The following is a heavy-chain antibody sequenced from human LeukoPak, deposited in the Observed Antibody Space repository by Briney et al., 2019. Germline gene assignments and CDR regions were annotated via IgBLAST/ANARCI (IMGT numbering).Heavy chain of an antibody. V-gene: IGHV4-34*01. Sequence: SETLSLTCAVYGGSFSGYYWSWIRQPPGKGLEWIGEINHSGSTNYNPSLKSRVTISVDTSKNQFSLKLSSVTAADTAVYYCARGGRRQQLVRRFDPWGQGTLVTVSP. CDR3: ARGGRRQQLVRRFDP. J-gene: IGHJ5*02. CDR2: INHSGST. D-gene: IGHD6-13*01. CDR1: GGSFSGYY.